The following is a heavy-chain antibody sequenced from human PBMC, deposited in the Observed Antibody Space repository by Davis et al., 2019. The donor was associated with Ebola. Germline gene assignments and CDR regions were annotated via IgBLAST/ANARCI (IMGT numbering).Heavy chain of an antibody. CDR3: ARGRGVATIRVWFDP. D-gene: IGHD5-12*01. V-gene: IGHV1-18*01. CDR1: GYTFTSYG. Sequence: ASVKVSCKASGYTFTSYGISWVRQAPGQGLEWMGWISAYNGNTNYAQKLQGRVTMTTDTSTSTANMELSSLRSEDTAVYWGARGRGVATIRVWFDPWGQGTLVTVSS. CDR2: ISAYNGNT. J-gene: IGHJ5*02.